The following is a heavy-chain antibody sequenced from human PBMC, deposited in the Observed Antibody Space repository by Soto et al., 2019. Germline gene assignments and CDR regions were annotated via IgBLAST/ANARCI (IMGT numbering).Heavy chain of an antibody. CDR2: ISAYNGNT. CDR1: GYTFTSYG. J-gene: IGHJ4*02. Sequence: ASVKVSCKASGYTFTSYGISWVRQAPGQGLEWMGWISAYNGNTNYAQKLQGRVTMTTDTSTSTAYMELRSLRSDDTAVYYCARVLGQLRFLEWLSTDYWGQGTLVTVS. V-gene: IGHV1-18*01. D-gene: IGHD3-3*01. CDR3: ARVLGQLRFLEWLSTDY.